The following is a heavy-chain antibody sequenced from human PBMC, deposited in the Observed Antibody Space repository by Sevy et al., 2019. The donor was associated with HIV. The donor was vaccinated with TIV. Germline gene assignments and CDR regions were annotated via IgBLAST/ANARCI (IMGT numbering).Heavy chain of an antibody. CDR1: GFTFSAYW. Sequence: GGSLRLSCAASGFTFSAYWMHWVRQAPGQGLVWVSRITNIDGGTTTYAESLKGRFTISRDNAKNTLYLQMNSLRAEDTAVYDCAIHWGTAFDSWGQGILVSVSS. CDR2: ITNIDGGTT. D-gene: IGHD3-16*01. V-gene: IGHV3-74*01. CDR3: AIHWGTAFDS. J-gene: IGHJ5*01.